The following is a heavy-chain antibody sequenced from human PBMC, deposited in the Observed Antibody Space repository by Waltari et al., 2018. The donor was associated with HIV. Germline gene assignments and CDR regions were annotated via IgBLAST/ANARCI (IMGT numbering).Heavy chain of an antibody. CDR1: GYNFDSSW. J-gene: IGHJ4*02. V-gene: IGHV5-51*03. Sequence: EVQVMQSGAEVKKPGESLKISCKVSGYNFDSSWTGWVRQMPWQGLEWMGIIFPRDSETRYGPSFQGQVTISADTSISTAFLQWDSLQASDTAMYYCARLDFYQSPGFSLGFDYWGQGTLVTVSS. D-gene: IGHD2-21*01. CDR3: ARLDFYQSPGFSLGFDY. CDR2: IFPRDSET.